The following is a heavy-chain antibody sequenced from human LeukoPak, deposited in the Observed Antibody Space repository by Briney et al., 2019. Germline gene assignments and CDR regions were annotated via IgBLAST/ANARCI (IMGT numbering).Heavy chain of an antibody. Sequence: SETLSLTCTVSRASISSNYWNWICQPAGKGLEWIGRIYTGGTTTYNPSLKSRVIMSVDTSKNQFSLKLSSVTAADTAVYYCARATSGTYYYFADWGQGTLVTVSS. J-gene: IGHJ4*02. CDR1: RASISSNY. D-gene: IGHD1-26*01. V-gene: IGHV4-4*07. CDR3: ARATSGTYYYFAD. CDR2: IYTGGTT.